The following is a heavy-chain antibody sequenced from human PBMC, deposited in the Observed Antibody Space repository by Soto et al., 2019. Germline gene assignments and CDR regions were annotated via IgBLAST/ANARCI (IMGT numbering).Heavy chain of an antibody. CDR1: GFHFSSYW. CDR2: INSDGTTT. CDR3: AVYSRSSSGYYYYMDV. Sequence: PGGSLRLSCASSGFHFSSYWMNWVRQAPGKGLVWVSRINSDGTTTTYADSVKGRFTISRDNAKNTLFLQMNSLRAEDTSVYHCAVYSRSSSGYYYYMDVWGKGTTVTVSS. J-gene: IGHJ6*03. V-gene: IGHV3-74*01. D-gene: IGHD6-6*01.